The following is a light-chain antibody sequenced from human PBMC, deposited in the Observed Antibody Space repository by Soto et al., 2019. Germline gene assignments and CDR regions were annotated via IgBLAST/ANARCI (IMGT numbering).Light chain of an antibody. J-gene: IGKJ5*01. CDR3: QQRSNWPVT. V-gene: IGKV3-11*01. CDR2: GAS. Sequence: EIVLTQSPATLSSSPGERATLSCRASQSVSSSLAWYQQKPGQAPRLLIYGASNRAVGIPARFSGSGSGTDFTLTISSLEPEDFAFYYCQQRSNWPVTFGQGTRLESK. CDR1: QSVSSS.